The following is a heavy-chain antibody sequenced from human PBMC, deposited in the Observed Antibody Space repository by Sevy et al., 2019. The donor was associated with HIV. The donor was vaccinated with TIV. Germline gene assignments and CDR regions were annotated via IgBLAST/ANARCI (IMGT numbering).Heavy chain of an antibody. CDR1: GYTFTDYF. CDR3: ARDGRYCSISSCYLGYYAMDV. D-gene: IGHD2-2*01. V-gene: IGHV1-2*02. J-gene: IGHJ6*02. Sequence: ASVKVSCKASGYTFTDYFMHWVRQAPGQGLEWMGWINSNNNGTNYAQKFQGRVTMTRDTSINTAYMELRGLRYDDTAVYYCARDGRYCSISSCYLGYYAMDVWGQGTTVTVSS. CDR2: INSNNNGT.